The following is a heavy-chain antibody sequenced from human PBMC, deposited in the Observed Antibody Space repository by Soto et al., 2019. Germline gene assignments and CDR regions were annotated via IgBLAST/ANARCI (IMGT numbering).Heavy chain of an antibody. CDR3: AKANNVYGDYPFQH. D-gene: IGHD4-17*01. CDR2: ISVSGDIT. CDR1: GFTFSSSA. V-gene: IGHV3-23*01. Sequence: GGSLRLSCAASGFTFSSSAMSWVRQAPGKGLEWVSGISVSGDITYYADAVKGRFSISRDNSRNTLYLQLNSLRAEDTAIYSCAKANNVYGDYPFQHWGQGTLVTVSS. J-gene: IGHJ1*01.